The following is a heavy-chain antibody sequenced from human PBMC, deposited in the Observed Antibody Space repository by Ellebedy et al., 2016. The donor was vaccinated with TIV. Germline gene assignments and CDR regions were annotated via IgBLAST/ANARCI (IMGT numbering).Heavy chain of an antibody. CDR2: INHSGST. CDR1: GGSFSGYY. Sequence: GSLRLXXAVYGGSFSGYYWSWIRQPPGKGLEWIGEINHSGSTNYNPSLKSRVTISVDTSKNQFSLKLSSVTAADTAVYYCARRGRIVATWGYWGQGTLVTVSS. V-gene: IGHV4-34*01. CDR3: ARRGRIVATWGY. J-gene: IGHJ4*02. D-gene: IGHD5-12*01.